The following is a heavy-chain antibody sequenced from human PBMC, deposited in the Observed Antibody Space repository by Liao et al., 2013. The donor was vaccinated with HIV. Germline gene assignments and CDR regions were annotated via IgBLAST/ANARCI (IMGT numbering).Heavy chain of an antibody. CDR3: ARTDQYYDFWNGYENWFDP. CDR2: IYSSGSA. V-gene: IGHV4-4*07. D-gene: IGHD3-3*01. CDR1: GGSISSYY. J-gene: IGHJ5*02. Sequence: QVQLQESGPGLVKPSETLSLTCTVSGGSISSYYWSWIRQPAGKGLEWIGRIYSSGSANYNPSLKSRVTMSVDTSKNQFSLKLSSVTAADTAVYYCARTDQYYDFWNGYENWFDPWGPGTLVTVS.